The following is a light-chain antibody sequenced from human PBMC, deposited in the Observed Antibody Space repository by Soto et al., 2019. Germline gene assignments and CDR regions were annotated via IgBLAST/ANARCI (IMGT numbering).Light chain of an antibody. CDR3: QLFNNFVT. CDR2: DAS. Sequence: AIQLTQSPSSLSASVGDRVTITCRASQDIGYTLAWYQQKPGKPPKLLIYDASSLENGVPTRFSGSGSGTHFTLTISSLQPADFETYFCQLFNNFVTFGGGTKVDI. V-gene: IGKV1D-13*01. CDR1: QDIGYT. J-gene: IGKJ4*01.